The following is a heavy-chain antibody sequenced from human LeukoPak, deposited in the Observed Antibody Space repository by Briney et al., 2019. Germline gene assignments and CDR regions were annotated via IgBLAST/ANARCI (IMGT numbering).Heavy chain of an antibody. J-gene: IGHJ4*02. Sequence: PSETLSLTCAVYGGTFSGYHWSWIRQPPGKGLEWIGDIDYSGSANCNPSLKSRVTISIDTSKNQFSLRLTSVTAADTAMYYCSTVNYWGQGTLVTVSS. CDR3: STVNY. V-gene: IGHV4-34*03. CDR1: GGTFSGYH. CDR2: IDYSGSA. D-gene: IGHD4-17*01.